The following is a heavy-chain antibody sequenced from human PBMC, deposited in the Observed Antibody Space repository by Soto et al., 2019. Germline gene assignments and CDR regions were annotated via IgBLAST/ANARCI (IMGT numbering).Heavy chain of an antibody. Sequence: SETLSLTCAVYGGSFSGYYWSWIRQPPGKGLEWIGEINHSGSTNYNPSLKSRVTISVDTSKNQFSLKLSSVTAADTAVYYCARDGVAARPGYYGMDVWGQGTTVTVSS. CDR1: GGSFSGYY. D-gene: IGHD6-6*01. CDR2: INHSGST. V-gene: IGHV4-34*01. J-gene: IGHJ6*02. CDR3: ARDGVAARPGYYGMDV.